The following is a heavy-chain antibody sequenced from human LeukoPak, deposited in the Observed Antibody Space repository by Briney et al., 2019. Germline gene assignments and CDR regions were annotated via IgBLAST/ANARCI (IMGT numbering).Heavy chain of an antibody. V-gene: IGHV3-30*18. Sequence: GGSLRLSCAASRFTFSSYGMHWVRQAPGKGLEWVAVISYDGSNKYYADSVKGRFTISGDNSKNTLYLQMNSLRAEDTAVYYCAERPYYYDSSGYLFWGQGTLVTVSS. CDR2: ISYDGSNK. CDR3: AERPYYYDSSGYLF. CDR1: RFTFSSYG. D-gene: IGHD3-22*01. J-gene: IGHJ4*02.